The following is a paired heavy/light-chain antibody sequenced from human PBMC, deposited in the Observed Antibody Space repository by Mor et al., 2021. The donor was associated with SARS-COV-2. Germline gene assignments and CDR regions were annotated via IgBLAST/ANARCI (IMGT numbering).Heavy chain of an antibody. V-gene: IGHV4-59*01. CDR3: ARGTYYGSGNLGGNYYYYMNV. J-gene: IGHJ6*03. D-gene: IGHD3-10*01. Sequence: QVQLEESGPGLVKPSETLSLTCTVSGDSFSSYYWSWIRQPPGKGLEWIGYIFYSGSTNYNPSLKSRVTLSVDTSKNQFSLELSSVTAADTAVYYCARGTYYGSGNLGGNYYYYMNVWGKGTTVTVSS. CDR2: IFYSGST. CDR1: GDSFSSYY.
Light chain of an antibody. V-gene: IGKV3-15*01. Sequence: EIVMTQSPATLSVSPGERATLSCRASHSVSSNLAWYQQKPGQAPRLLIYGAFTRATGIPARFSGSGSGTEFTLTISSLQSEDFAVYCCQQYNNWPVTFGGGTKVEVK. CDR2: GAF. J-gene: IGKJ4*01. CDR3: QQYNNWPVT. CDR1: HSVSSN.